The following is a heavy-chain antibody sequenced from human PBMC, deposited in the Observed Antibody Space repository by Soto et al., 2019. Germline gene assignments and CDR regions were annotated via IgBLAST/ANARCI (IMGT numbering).Heavy chain of an antibody. V-gene: IGHV2-5*01. Sequence: QITLKESGPTLVKPTQALTMTCTFSGFSLNTRAVGVGWIRHAPGKALAWLALINWNDDERYSPSLKERLTITKDTSKNHVVLTMTNIGPVDTARYYLAPRHDLGGFHIRGQGTAVTAS. D-gene: IGHD2-15*01. J-gene: IGHJ3*02. CDR3: APRHDLGGFHI. CDR1: GFSLNTRAVG. CDR2: INWNDDE.